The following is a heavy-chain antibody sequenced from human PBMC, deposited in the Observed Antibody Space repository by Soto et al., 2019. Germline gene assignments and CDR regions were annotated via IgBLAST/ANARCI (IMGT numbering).Heavy chain of an antibody. CDR1: GFAFSNYN. CDR2: ISGSSSFI. CDR3: ARGPPPHLLQFLEWYFDH. Sequence: GGSLRLSCAASGFAFSNYNMNWVRQAPGKGLEWVSSISGSSSFIYYVDSVKGRFTISRDNAKKSLYLQMNSLGAEDTAVYYCARGPPPHLLQFLEWYFDHWGQGTLVTVSS. V-gene: IGHV3-21*01. J-gene: IGHJ4*02. D-gene: IGHD3-3*01.